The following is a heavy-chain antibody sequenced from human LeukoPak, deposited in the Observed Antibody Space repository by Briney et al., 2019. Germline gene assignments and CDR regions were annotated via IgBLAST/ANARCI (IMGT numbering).Heavy chain of an antibody. CDR1: GFTFSNYS. Sequence: PGGSLRLSCAASGFTFSNYSMNWVRQAPGKGLEWVSFITSSSNYMYYADSVKGRFTISRDNAKNSLYLQMNSLRAEDTAVYHCAYDSGSPLEYWGQGTLVTVSS. V-gene: IGHV3-21*01. J-gene: IGHJ4*02. CDR2: ITSSSNYM. CDR3: AYDSGSPLEY. D-gene: IGHD3-10*01.